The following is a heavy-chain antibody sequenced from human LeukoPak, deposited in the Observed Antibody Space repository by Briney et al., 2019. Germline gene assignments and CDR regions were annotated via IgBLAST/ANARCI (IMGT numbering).Heavy chain of an antibody. J-gene: IGHJ4*02. CDR3: AMCSSARYAVY. D-gene: IGHD6-19*01. Sequence: GGSLRLSCAASGFTVSSKYMGWVRQAPGKGLEWVSVIHPGGTIYYADSVKGTFTISRDNSKNTLYLEMNTLRVEDTAVYYCAMCSSARYAVYWGQGTLVTVSS. CDR2: IHPGGTI. CDR1: GFTVSSKY. V-gene: IGHV3-66*01.